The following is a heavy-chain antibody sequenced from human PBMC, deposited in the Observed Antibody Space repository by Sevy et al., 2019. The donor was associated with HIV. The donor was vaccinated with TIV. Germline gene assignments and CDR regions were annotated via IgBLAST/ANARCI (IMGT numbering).Heavy chain of an antibody. CDR1: GFTFINFA. CDR3: AKARSGWYLFDF. CDR2: VNGHGDTT. D-gene: IGHD6-19*01. Sequence: GGSLRLSCAASGFTFINFAMGWVRQAPGKGLEWVSSVNGHGDTTCYSDSVQGRFTISRDNSRNTIYLQMDSLSADDTAVYYCAKARSGWYLFDFWGQGTVVTVSS. V-gene: IGHV3-23*01. J-gene: IGHJ4*02.